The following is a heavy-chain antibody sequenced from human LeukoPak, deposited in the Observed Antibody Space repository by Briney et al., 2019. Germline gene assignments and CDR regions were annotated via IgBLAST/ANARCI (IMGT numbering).Heavy chain of an antibody. D-gene: IGHD1-26*01. J-gene: IGHJ4*02. Sequence: PGGSLRLSCAASGFTFSSYEMNWVRQAPGKGLEWVSYISSSGSTIYYADSVKGRFTISRDNAKNSLYLQMNSLRAEDTAVYYCARVRGSYYVGDYWGQGTLVTVSS. CDR1: GFTFSSYE. CDR3: ARVRGSYYVGDY. CDR2: ISSSGSTI. V-gene: IGHV3-48*03.